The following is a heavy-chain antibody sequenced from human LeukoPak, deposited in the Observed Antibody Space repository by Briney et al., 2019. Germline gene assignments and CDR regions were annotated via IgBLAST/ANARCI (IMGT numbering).Heavy chain of an antibody. D-gene: IGHD2-15*01. V-gene: IGHV3-48*01. CDR2: ITSGRDTI. CDR1: GFPFSTYS. Sequence: GESLRLSCATSGFPFSTYSMNWVRQAPGNGLEWLSYITSGRDTIYYADSVKGLFTISRDNSKNTLYLQMSSLRAEDTAVYCCARGRWYEGSYYFDYWGQGTLVTVSS. CDR3: ARGRWYEGSYYFDY. J-gene: IGHJ4*02.